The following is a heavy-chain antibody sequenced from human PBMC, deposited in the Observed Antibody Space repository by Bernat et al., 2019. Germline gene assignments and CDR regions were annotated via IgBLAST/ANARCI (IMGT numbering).Heavy chain of an antibody. CDR1: GGSISSSSYY. J-gene: IGHJ4*02. D-gene: IGHD6-13*01. Sequence: QLQLQESGPGLVKPSETLSLTCTVSGGSISSSSYYWGWIHQPPGKGLEWIGSIYYSGSTYYNPSLKSRVTISVDTSKNQFSLKLSSVTAADTAVDYCARPIAAAGTGGFDYWGQGTLVPVSS. CDR3: ARPIAAAGTGGFDY. CDR2: IYYSGST. V-gene: IGHV4-39*01.